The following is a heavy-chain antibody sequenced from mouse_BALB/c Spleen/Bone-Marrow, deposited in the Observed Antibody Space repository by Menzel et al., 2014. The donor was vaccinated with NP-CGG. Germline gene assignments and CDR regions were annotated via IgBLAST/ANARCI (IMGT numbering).Heavy chain of an antibody. CDR3: ATSGTRGNYAMDY. CDR2: INPNNGGT. Sequence: EVHLVESGPELVKPGASVKISCKTSGYTFTEYTMHWVKQSHGKSLEWIGGINPNNGGTSYNQKFKGKATLTVDKSSSTAYMELRSLTSEDSAVYYCATSGTRGNYAMDYWGQGTSVTVSS. CDR1: GYTFTEYT. V-gene: IGHV1-18*01. D-gene: IGHD4-1*01. J-gene: IGHJ4*01.